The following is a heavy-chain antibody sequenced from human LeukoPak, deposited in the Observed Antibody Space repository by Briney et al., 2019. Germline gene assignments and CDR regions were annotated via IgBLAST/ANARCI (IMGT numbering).Heavy chain of an antibody. CDR1: GGSISSYY. V-gene: IGHV4-4*09. J-gene: IGHJ4*02. D-gene: IGHD3-22*01. CDR3: ARHGTHDYYDSSGYWDY. CDR2: IYTSGST. Sequence: SETLSLTCTVSGGSISSYYWSWLRQPPGKGLEWIGYIYTSGSTNYNPSLKSRVTISVDTSKNQFSLKLSSVTAADTAVYYCARHGTHDYYDSSGYWDYWGQGTLVTVSS.